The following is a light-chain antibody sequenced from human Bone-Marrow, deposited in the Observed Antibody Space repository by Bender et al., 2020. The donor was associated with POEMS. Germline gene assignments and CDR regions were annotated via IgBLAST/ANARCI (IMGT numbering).Light chain of an antibody. CDR3: QAWDSSTAV. CDR1: TLGDKY. J-gene: IGLJ2*01. V-gene: IGLV3-1*01. Sequence: SYELTQPPSVSLSPGQTASITCSGDTLGDKYVCWYQQKPGQSPVLVIYQDTKRPSGIPERFSGSNSGNTATLTISGTQAMDEADYYCQAWDSSTAVFGGGTKLTVL. CDR2: QDT.